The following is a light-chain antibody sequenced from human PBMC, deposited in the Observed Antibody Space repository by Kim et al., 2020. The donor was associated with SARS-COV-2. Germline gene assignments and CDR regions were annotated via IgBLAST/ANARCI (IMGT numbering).Light chain of an antibody. CDR3: QQSTT. Sequence: IQLTQSPSSLSASVGDRVTITCRASQGISSYLAWYQQKPGKAPKLLIYAASTLQSGVPSRFSGSGSGTDFTLTISSLQPEDFATYYCQQSTTFGQGTKLEI. CDR1: QGISSY. CDR2: AAS. V-gene: IGKV1-9*01. J-gene: IGKJ2*01.